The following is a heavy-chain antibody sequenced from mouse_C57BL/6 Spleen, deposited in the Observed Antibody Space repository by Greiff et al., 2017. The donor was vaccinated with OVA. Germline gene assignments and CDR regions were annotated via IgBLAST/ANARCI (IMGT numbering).Heavy chain of an antibody. CDR1: GYTFTSYW. D-gene: IGHD1-1*01. J-gene: IGHJ1*03. Sequence: VQLQQSGAELVKPGASVKLSCKASGYTFTSYWMHWVNQRPGRGLEWIGYINPSGGNTKYNQKFKNQATMTADKSCSTAYMQLSILTYEDSAVYYCARTTTRAPCYIDVWGTGTTVTVSS. V-gene: IGHV1-7*01. CDR2: INPSGGNT. CDR3: ARTTTRAPCYIDV.